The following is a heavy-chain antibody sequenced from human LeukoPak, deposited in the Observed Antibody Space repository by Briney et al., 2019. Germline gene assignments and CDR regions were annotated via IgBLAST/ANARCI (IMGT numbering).Heavy chain of an antibody. J-gene: IGHJ4*02. CDR2: INPNTGDT. CDR3: AVAPGDY. D-gene: IGHD2-21*01. V-gene: IGHV1-2*02. CDR1: GYTFTSYD. Sequence: ASVKVSCKASGYTFTSYDINWVRQAPGQGLEWMGWINPNTGDTHYAQKFQGRVTLTRDTSITTVYMELSRLTSDDTAIFYCAVAPGDYWGQGTLVTVSS.